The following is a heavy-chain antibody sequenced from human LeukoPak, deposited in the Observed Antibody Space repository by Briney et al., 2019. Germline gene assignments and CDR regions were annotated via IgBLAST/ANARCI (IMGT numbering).Heavy chain of an antibody. CDR1: GFTFSSYW. D-gene: IGHD6-19*01. V-gene: IGHV3-74*01. CDR2: IKSDGSTT. CDR3: ARELAVGGTWFDP. J-gene: IGHJ5*02. Sequence: GGSLRLSCAASGFTFSSYWMHWVRPAPGKGLVWVSRIKSDGSTTNYADSVKGRFTISRDNAKNTLYLQMNSLRADDTAVYYCARELAVGGTWFDPWGQGTLVTVSS.